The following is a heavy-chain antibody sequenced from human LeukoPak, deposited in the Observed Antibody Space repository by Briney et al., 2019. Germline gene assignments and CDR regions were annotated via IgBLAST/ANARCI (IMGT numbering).Heavy chain of an antibody. CDR2: ISSNGGST. V-gene: IGHV3-64*01. CDR1: GFTFSSYA. Sequence: GGSLRLSCAASGFTFSSYAMHWLRQAPGKGLDYVSAISSNGGSTYYANSVKGRFTISRDNSKNTLYLQMGSLRAEDMAVYCWARGFNRYGDYDGFWGTFLYWGQGTLVTVSS. CDR3: ARGFNRYGDYDGFWGTFLY. D-gene: IGHD4-17*01. J-gene: IGHJ4*02.